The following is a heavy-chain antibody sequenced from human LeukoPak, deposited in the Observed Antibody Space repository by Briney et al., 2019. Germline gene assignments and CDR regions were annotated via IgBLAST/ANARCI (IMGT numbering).Heavy chain of an antibody. D-gene: IGHD5-12*01. CDR2: ISSSGSV. V-gene: IGHV4-4*09. Sequence: PSEALSLTCTVSRGSISGSIRSYYWSWLRQPPGKGLEWIGYISSSGSVHDNPSLRSRVTISVDTSKNQFFLNLSSVSAADTAVYYCARIPLGYSGAYYFDYWGQGTLVSVS. CDR3: ARIPLGYSGAYYFDY. CDR1: RGSISGSIRSYY. J-gene: IGHJ4*02.